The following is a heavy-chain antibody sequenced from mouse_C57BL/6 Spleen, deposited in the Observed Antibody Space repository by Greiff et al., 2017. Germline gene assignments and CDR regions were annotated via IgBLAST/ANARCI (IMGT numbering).Heavy chain of an antibody. J-gene: IGHJ4*01. V-gene: IGHV5-17*01. D-gene: IGHD4-1*01. CDR3: ARPWDSYAMEY. CDR2: ISSGSSTI. CDR1: GFTFSDYG. Sequence: EVQRVESGGGLVKPGGSLKLSCAASGFTFSDYGMHWVRQAPEQGLEWVAYISSGSSTIYYADTVKGRFPISRDTAKNTLFLQMTSLWSVDTAMYYCARPWDSYAMEYWGQGTSVTVAA.